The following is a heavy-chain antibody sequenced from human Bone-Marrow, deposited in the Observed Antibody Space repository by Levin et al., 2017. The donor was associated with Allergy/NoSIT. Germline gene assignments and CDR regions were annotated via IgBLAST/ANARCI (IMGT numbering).Heavy chain of an antibody. CDR3: WWWSGPNDI. D-gene: IGHD2-15*01. V-gene: IGHV3-48*02. CDR2: ISSSGRTI. Sequence: GESLKISCAASGFTFSSYSMNWARQAPGKGLEWVSYISSSGRTIYYADSVKGRFTISRDNAKNSLSLQMNSLRDEDTAVYYCWWWSGPNDIWGQGTMVTVSS. CDR1: GFTFSSYS. J-gene: IGHJ3*02.